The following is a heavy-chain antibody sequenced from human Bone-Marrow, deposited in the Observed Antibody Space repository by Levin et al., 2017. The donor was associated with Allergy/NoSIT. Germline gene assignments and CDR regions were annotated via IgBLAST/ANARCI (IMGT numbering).Heavy chain of an antibody. Sequence: ASVKVSCKASGYTFTNYGISWVRQAPGQGLEWMGWISAYNGHTKYAQKFQGRVTMTTDASTSTAYMELKSLRSDDTAVYYCARDPLNPDYWGQGSLVTVSS. CDR3: ARDPLNPDY. CDR1: GYTFTNYG. V-gene: IGHV1-18*01. J-gene: IGHJ4*02. CDR2: ISAYNGHT.